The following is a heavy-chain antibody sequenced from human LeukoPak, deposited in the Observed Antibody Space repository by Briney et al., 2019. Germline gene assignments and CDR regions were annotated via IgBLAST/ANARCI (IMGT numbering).Heavy chain of an antibody. CDR1: GFTLSSYG. V-gene: IGHV3-30*03. Sequence: GSLRLSCAASGFTLSSYGMHWVRQAPGKGLEWVAVISYDGSNKYYADSVKGRFTISRDNSKNTLYLQMNSLRAEDTAVYYCARDLSPVVRASPMGYWGQGTLVTVSS. D-gene: IGHD3-10*01. J-gene: IGHJ4*02. CDR3: ARDLSPVVRASPMGY. CDR2: ISYDGSNK.